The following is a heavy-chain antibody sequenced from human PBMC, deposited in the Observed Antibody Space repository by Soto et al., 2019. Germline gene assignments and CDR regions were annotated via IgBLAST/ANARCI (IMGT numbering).Heavy chain of an antibody. Sequence: QVQLVESGGGVVQPGGSLRLSCAASGFTFSNYGMHWVRQAPGKGLEWVAVISYDGSNKYYADSVKGRFTISRDNSKNTLYLQMIILTTDDTAVYYCARDWVWFGAHPIDYWGQGTLVTVSS. CDR1: GFTFSNYG. CDR3: ARDWVWFGAHPIDY. J-gene: IGHJ4*02. D-gene: IGHD3-10*01. V-gene: IGHV3-30*03. CDR2: ISYDGSNK.